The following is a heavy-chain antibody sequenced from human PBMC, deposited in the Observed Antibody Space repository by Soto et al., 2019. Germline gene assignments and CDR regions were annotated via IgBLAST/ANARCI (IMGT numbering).Heavy chain of an antibody. J-gene: IGHJ6*02. Sequence: GGLRLSCAAPGFTFHSYGMHLGRPGPGKGLEWVAVISYDGSNKYYADSVKGRFTISRDNSKNTLYLQMNSLRAEDTAVYYCAKVPGIYYYGMDVWGQGTTVTVSS. CDR2: ISYDGSNK. V-gene: IGHV3-30*18. CDR3: AKVPGIYYYGMDV. CDR1: GFTFHSYG.